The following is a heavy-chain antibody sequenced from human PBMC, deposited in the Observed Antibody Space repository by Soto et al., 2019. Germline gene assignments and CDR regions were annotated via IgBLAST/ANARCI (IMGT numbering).Heavy chain of an antibody. Sequence: PSETLSLTCSVSGGSVTNINYFWAWIRQSPGKGLEWIASIYYTGTTFYNPSLRSRVSMTIDASKNRFSLNLSSVTASDTALYYCARHEYVSSSYDLLDVWGRGTMVTVSS. CDR2: IYYTGTT. J-gene: IGHJ3*01. D-gene: IGHD3-22*01. CDR1: GGSVTNINYF. CDR3: ARHEYVSSSYDLLDV. V-gene: IGHV4-39*01.